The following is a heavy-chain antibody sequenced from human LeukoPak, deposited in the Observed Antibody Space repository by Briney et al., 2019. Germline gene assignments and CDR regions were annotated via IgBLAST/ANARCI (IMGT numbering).Heavy chain of an antibody. CDR3: ARPHGYSSSWYWFDP. J-gene: IGHJ5*02. V-gene: IGHV3-49*05. CDR2: IRSKAYGGTT. Sequence: KAGGSLRLSCTAYGFTFGDYAMSWFRQAPGKGLEWVGFIRSKAYGGTTEYAASVKGRFTISRDDSKSIAYLQMNSLKTEDTAVYYCARPHGYSSSWYWFDPWGQGTLVTVSS. D-gene: IGHD6-13*01. CDR1: GFTFGDYA.